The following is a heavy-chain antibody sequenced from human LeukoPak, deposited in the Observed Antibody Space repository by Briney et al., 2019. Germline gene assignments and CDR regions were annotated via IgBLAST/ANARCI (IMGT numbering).Heavy chain of an antibody. CDR2: IYYSGNT. J-gene: IGHJ6*03. CDR3: ASVPTPPYYYYYMDV. Sequence: SETLSLTCIVSGGSISSSNYWGWIRPPPGKGLEWIGSIYYSGNTYFNPSLKSRVTISVDTSKNQFSLKLSSVTAADTAVYYCASVPTPPYYYYYMDVWSKGTTVTVSS. D-gene: IGHD2-15*01. CDR1: GGSISSSNY. V-gene: IGHV4-39*01.